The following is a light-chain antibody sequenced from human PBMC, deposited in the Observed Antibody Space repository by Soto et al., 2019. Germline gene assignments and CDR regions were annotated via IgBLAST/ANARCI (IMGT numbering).Light chain of an antibody. J-gene: IGKJ1*01. CDR3: QQSYSTSWT. Sequence: MTQSPGTLSGSVGDRVTITCRASQSISSYLNWYQQKPGKAPKLLIYAASSLQSGVPSRFSGSGSGTDFTLTISSLQPEDFATYYCQQSYSTSWTFGHRSKADNK. CDR1: QSISSY. CDR2: AAS. V-gene: IGKV1-39*01.